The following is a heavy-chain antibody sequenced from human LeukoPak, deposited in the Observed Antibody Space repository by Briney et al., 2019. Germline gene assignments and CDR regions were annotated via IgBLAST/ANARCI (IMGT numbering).Heavy chain of an antibody. D-gene: IGHD6-13*01. V-gene: IGHV4-34*01. CDR3: ARGPRDSTTWYANY. CDR2: INHSGST. J-gene: IGHJ4*02. CDR1: GGSFSGYY. Sequence: SETLSLTCAVYGGSFSGYYWSWIRQLPGKGLEWIGEINHSGSTNYNPSLKSRVTISVDTSKNQFSLNLSSVTVADTAVYYCARGPRDSTTWYANYWGQGTLVTVSS.